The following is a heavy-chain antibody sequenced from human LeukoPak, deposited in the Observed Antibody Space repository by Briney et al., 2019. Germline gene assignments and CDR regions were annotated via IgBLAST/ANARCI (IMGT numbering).Heavy chain of an antibody. CDR1: GGTFSSYA. CDR3: ARDTLVYQHAFDI. Sequence: SVKVSCKASGGTFSSYAISWVRQAPGQGLEWMGGIIPIFGTANYAQKFQGRVTITADESTSTAYMELSSLRSEDTAVYYCARDTLVYQHAFDIWGQGTMVTVSS. CDR2: IIPIFGTA. V-gene: IGHV1-69*01. J-gene: IGHJ3*02. D-gene: IGHD6-6*01.